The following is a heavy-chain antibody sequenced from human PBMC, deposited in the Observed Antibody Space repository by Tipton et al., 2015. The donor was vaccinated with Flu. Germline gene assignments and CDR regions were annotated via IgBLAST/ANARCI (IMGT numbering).Heavy chain of an antibody. CDR3: ARRSAGNGMDI. Sequence: LSLTCIVSGGSISLGAYYWTCIRSPAGTPLEWIGRIYPGGGTQYNPSLKSRVTISLDPSENQFSLKVNSVTAADTAVYYCARRSAGNGMDIWGQGTTVTVSS. D-gene: IGHD3-10*01. CDR1: GGSISLGAYY. J-gene: IGHJ6*02. V-gene: IGHV4-61*02. CDR2: IYPGGGT.